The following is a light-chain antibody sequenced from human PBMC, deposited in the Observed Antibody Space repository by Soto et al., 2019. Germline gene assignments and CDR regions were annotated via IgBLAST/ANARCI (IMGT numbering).Light chain of an antibody. CDR3: QQYYTIPLT. Sequence: DIQMTQSPSSLSASVGDRVTITCQASQDISNYLNWYQQKPGKAPKLLIYDASNLETGVPSRFSGRGSGTDFTFTISSLQPEDIATYYCQQYYTIPLTFGGGTKVQIK. J-gene: IGKJ4*01. CDR1: QDISNY. V-gene: IGKV1-33*01. CDR2: DAS.